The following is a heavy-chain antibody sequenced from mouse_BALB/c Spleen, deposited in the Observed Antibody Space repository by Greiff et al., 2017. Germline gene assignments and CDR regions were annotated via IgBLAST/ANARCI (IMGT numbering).Heavy chain of an antibody. CDR1: GFTFTDYY. CDR3: ARSITTPYYYAMDF. V-gene: IGHV7-3*02. D-gene: IGHD1-1*01. J-gene: IGHJ4*01. CDR2: IRNKANGYTT. Sequence: EVQLVESGGGLVQPGGSLRLSCATSGFTFTDYYMSWVRQPPGKALEWLGFIRNKANGYTTEYSASVKGRFTISRDNSQSILYLQMNTLRAEDSATYYCARSITTPYYYAMDFWGQGTSVTVSS.